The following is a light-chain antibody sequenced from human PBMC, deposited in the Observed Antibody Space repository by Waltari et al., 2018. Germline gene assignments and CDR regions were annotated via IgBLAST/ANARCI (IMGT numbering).Light chain of an antibody. CDR3: QHHLRLPAT. Sequence: EIVLTQSPGTLSLSPGGRATLSCRASQSISRFLAWYQQKPGRAPRLLIYAASTRATGIPDRLSGSGSGTDFSLTISGLEPEDFAVYYCQHHLRLPATFGQGTKVEIK. CDR1: QSISRF. J-gene: IGKJ1*01. CDR2: AAS. V-gene: IGKV3-20*01.